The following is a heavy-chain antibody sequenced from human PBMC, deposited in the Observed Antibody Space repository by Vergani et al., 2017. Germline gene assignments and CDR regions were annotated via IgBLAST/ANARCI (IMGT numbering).Heavy chain of an antibody. CDR1: GFTFSNYW. Sequence: EVQLMESGGGLVQPGGSLRLSCAASGFTFSNYWMSWVRQAPGKGLEWVANIKEDGSETFYVDSVMGRFTISRDNAKNSLYLQMNSLRAEDTAVYYCARDSAIVVVPAAPFDYWGQGTLVTVSS. CDR2: IKEDGSET. J-gene: IGHJ4*02. D-gene: IGHD2-2*01. CDR3: ARDSAIVVVPAAPFDY. V-gene: IGHV3-7*01.